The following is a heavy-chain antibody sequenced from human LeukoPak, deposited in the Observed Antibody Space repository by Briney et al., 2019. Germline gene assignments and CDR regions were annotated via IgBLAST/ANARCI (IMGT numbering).Heavy chain of an antibody. J-gene: IGHJ4*02. V-gene: IGHV3-9*01. D-gene: IGHD5-24*01. CDR2: ISWNSGSI. CDR1: GFTFDDYA. CDR3: AKGSRYETATLYYFDY. Sequence: GRSLRLSCAASGFTFDDYAMHWVRQAPGKGLEWVSGISWNSGSIGYADSVKGRFTISRDNAKNSLYLQMNSLRAEDTALYYCAKGSRYETATLYYFDYWGQGTLVTVSS.